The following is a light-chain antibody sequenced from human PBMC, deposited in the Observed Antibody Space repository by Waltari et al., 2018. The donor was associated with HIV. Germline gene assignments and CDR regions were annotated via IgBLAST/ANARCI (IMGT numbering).Light chain of an antibody. CDR3: SSYTNRQTLA. V-gene: IGLV2-14*01. CDR1: NNDIGSYDF. J-gene: IGLJ3*02. CDR2: GVT. Sequence: QSALTQPASMSGSPGQSITISCTGTNNDIGSYDFVSWYQQHPGGAPQLIIFGVTRRPSGFSSRFAGSKSGNTASLIISGLQADDEADYYCSSYTNRQTLAFGGGTKLTVL.